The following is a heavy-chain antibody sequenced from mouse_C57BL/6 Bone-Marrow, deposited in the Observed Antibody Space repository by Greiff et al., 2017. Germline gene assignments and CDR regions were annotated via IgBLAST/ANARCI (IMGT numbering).Heavy chain of an antibody. CDR2: IHPHSGST. J-gene: IGHJ3*01. Sequence: VQLQQPGAELVKPGASVKLSCKASGYTFTSYWMHWVKQRPGQGLEWIGMIHPHSGSTNYNEKFKSKATLTVDKSSSPAYMQLSILTSEDSAVYYCARSGGVDYWGQGTLVTVSA. CDR1: GYTFTSYW. V-gene: IGHV1-64*01. CDR3: ARSGGVDY.